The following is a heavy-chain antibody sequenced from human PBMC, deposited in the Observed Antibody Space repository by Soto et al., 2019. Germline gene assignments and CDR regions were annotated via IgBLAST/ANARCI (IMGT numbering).Heavy chain of an antibody. CDR1: GGTFSSYA. CDR3: ARDLYYDSSGYYFHRSTYNWFDP. D-gene: IGHD3-22*01. CDR2: IIPIFGTA. V-gene: IGHV1-69*01. J-gene: IGHJ5*02. Sequence: QVQLVQSGAEVKKPGSSVKVSCKASGGTFSSYAISWVRQAPGQGLEWMGGIIPIFGTANYAQKFQGRVTITADESTSTAYMELSSLRSEDTAVYYCARDLYYDSSGYYFHRSTYNWFDPWGQGTLVTVSS.